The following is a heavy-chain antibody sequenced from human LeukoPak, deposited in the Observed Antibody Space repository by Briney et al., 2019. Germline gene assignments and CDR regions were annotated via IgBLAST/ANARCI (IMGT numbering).Heavy chain of an antibody. CDR3: ASGISSSLSGFDAFDI. J-gene: IGHJ3*02. Sequence: GESLKISCKGSGYSFTSYWIGWVRQMPGKGLEWMGIIYPGDSDTGYSPSFQGQVTISADKSISTAYLQWSSLKASDTAMYYCASGISSSLSGFDAFDIWGQGTMVTVSS. D-gene: IGHD6-13*01. V-gene: IGHV5-51*01. CDR1: GYSFTSYW. CDR2: IYPGDSDT.